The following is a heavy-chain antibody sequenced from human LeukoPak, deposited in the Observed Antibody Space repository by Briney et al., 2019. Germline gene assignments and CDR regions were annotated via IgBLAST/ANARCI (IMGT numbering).Heavy chain of an antibody. CDR3: AKEMGPATAIHFDY. Sequence: GGSLRLSCTASGFTFSSYEFNWVRQAPGKGLEWVSVISISGGRTYSADSVKGRFTISRDNSKNTLYLQMNSLRVEDTAVYYCAKEMGPATAIHFDYWGQGTLVTVSS. V-gene: IGHV3-23*01. CDR1: GFTFSSYE. CDR2: ISISGGRT. J-gene: IGHJ4*02. D-gene: IGHD2-2*02.